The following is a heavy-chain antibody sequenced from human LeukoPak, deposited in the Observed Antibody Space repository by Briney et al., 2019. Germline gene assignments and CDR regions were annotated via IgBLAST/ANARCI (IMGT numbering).Heavy chain of an antibody. Sequence: NAGGSLRLSCAASGFTFSSYSMNWVRQAPGKGLEWVSSISSSSSYIYYADSVKGRFTISRDNAKNSLYLQMNSLRAEDTAVYYCAREEIQLYNWFDPWGQGTLVTVSS. D-gene: IGHD5-18*01. CDR1: GFTFSSYS. V-gene: IGHV3-21*01. J-gene: IGHJ5*02. CDR3: AREEIQLYNWFDP. CDR2: ISSSSSYI.